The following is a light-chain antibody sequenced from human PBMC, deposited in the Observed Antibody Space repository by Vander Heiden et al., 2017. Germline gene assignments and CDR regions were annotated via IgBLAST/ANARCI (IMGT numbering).Light chain of an antibody. CDR3: VLYMGSGINWV. CDR2: STN. V-gene: IGLV8-61*01. CDR1: SGSVSTSYY. J-gene: IGLJ3*02. Sequence: QTVVTQEPSFSVSPGGTVTLTCGLSSGSVSTSYYPSWYQQTPGQAPRTLIYSTNTRSSGVPDRFSGSILGNKAALTITGAQADEEADYYCVLYMGSGINWVFGGGTKLTVL.